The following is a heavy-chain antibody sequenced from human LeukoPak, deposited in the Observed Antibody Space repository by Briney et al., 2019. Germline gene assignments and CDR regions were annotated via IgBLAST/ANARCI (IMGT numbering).Heavy chain of an antibody. J-gene: IGHJ3*02. CDR1: GYTFTGYY. CDR3: ARDQSGQQLVLSAFDI. Sequence: ASVKVSCKASGYTFTGYYMHWVRQAPGQGLEWMGWINPNSGGTNYAQKFQGRVTMTRDTSISTAYMGLRRLRSDDTAVYYCARDQSGQQLVLSAFDIWGKGTMVTVSS. V-gene: IGHV1-2*02. D-gene: IGHD6-13*01. CDR2: INPNSGGT.